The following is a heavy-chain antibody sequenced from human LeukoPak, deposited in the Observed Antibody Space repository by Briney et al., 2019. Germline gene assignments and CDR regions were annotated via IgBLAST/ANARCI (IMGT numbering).Heavy chain of an antibody. CDR2: IKQDGSQK. J-gene: IGHJ4*02. CDR1: GFTFSSYW. V-gene: IGHV3-7*05. Sequence: GGSLRLSCAVSGFTFSSYWVNWVRQAPGKGLEWVANIKQDGSQKYYVDSVRGRFTISRDNAKNSLYLQLNSLRAEDTAVYYCARDEPGDSYGLYWGQGTLVTVSS. CDR3: ARDEPGDSYGLY. D-gene: IGHD5-18*01.